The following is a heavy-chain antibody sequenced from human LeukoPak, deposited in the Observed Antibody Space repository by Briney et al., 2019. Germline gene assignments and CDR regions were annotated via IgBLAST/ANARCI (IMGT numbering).Heavy chain of an antibody. Sequence: PSETLSPTCTVSGGSISSYYWSWIRQPPGKGLEWIGYIYYSGSTNYNPSLKSRVTISVDTSKNQFSLKLSSVTAADTAVYYCARHVRNYYDSSGYSGWFDPWGQGTLVTVSS. CDR1: GGSISSYY. J-gene: IGHJ5*02. CDR2: IYYSGST. D-gene: IGHD3-22*01. CDR3: ARHVRNYYDSSGYSGWFDP. V-gene: IGHV4-59*08.